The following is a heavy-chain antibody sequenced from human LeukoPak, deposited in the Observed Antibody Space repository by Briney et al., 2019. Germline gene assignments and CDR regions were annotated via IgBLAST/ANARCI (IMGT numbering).Heavy chain of an antibody. V-gene: IGHV1-8*01. CDR2: MNPNSGNT. J-gene: IGHJ4*02. D-gene: IGHD3-10*01. Sequence: ASVKVSCKASGYTFTSYDINRVRQATGQGLEWMGWMNPNSGNTGYAQKFQGRVTMTRNTSISTAYMELSSLRSEDTAVYYCARGRHYYGSGSYYFWGQGTLVTVSS. CDR3: ARGRHYYGSGSYYF. CDR1: GYTFTSYD.